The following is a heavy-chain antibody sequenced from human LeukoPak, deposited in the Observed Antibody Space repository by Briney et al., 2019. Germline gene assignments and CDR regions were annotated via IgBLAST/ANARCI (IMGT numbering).Heavy chain of an antibody. CDR2: ISSSGSTV. CDR1: GFTFSSYE. Sequence: PGGSLRLSCAASGFTFSSYEMNWVRQAPGKGLEWVSYISSSGSTVYYADSVKGRFTISRDNAKNSLYLQMNSLRAEDTAVYYCAKIWPGILSYYFDYWGQGTLVTVSS. D-gene: IGHD3-16*02. V-gene: IGHV3-48*03. CDR3: AKIWPGILSYYFDY. J-gene: IGHJ4*02.